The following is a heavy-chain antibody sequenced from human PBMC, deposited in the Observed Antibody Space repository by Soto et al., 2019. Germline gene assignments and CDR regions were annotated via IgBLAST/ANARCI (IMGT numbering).Heavy chain of an antibody. CDR3: ARYTSSLDS. D-gene: IGHD6-6*01. CDR2: ISTYNGNT. CDR1: GYTFTSHG. V-gene: IGHV1-18*01. J-gene: IGHJ4*02. Sequence: QVQLVQSGAEVQKSGASVEGSCKASGYTFTSHGISWVRQAPGQGLEWMGWISTYNGNTNYAQKLQGRVTMTTDTSTSTAYMEVRSLRSDDTAVYYCARYTSSLDSWGQGTLVTVSS.